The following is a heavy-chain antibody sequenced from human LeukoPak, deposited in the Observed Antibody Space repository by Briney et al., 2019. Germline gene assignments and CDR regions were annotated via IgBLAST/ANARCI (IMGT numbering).Heavy chain of an antibody. Sequence: SETLSLTCTVSGGSISSGGYYWSWIRQHPGKGLEWIGYIYYSGSTYYNPSLKSRVTISVDTSKNQFSLKLSSVTAADTAVYYCARGGRGRRYFDLWGRGTLVTVYS. CDR3: ARGGRGRRYFDL. J-gene: IGHJ2*01. CDR2: IYYSGST. D-gene: IGHD1-26*01. V-gene: IGHV4-31*03. CDR1: GGSISSGGYY.